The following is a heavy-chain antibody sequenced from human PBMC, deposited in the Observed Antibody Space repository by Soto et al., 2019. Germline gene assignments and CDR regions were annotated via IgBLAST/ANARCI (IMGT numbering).Heavy chain of an antibody. J-gene: IGHJ4*02. Sequence: ASVKVSCKASGYIFINYYIHWVRQAPGQGLEWIGIINPNGGSTNYAQKFRGRVTMARDTSTSTVYMDLSSLRSDDTAVYYCARDPPIGITIFGVAPLDYWGQGTLVTVSS. D-gene: IGHD3-3*01. CDR1: GYIFINYY. V-gene: IGHV1-46*01. CDR2: INPNGGST. CDR3: ARDPPIGITIFGVAPLDY.